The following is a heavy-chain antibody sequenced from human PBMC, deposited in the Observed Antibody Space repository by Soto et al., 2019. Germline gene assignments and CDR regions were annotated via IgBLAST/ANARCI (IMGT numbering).Heavy chain of an antibody. V-gene: IGHV4-39*07. D-gene: IGHD5-12*01. J-gene: IGHJ4*02. CDR1: DDSINSDKYY. CDR3: ARTYSGYAPVDY. CDR2: IYYSGST. Sequence: SETLSLTCSVSDDSINSDKYYWGGIRPPPGKGLEWIGSIYYSGSTNYNPSLKSRVTISVDTSKSQFSLKLSSVTAADTAVYYCARTYSGYAPVDYWGQGTLVTVSS.